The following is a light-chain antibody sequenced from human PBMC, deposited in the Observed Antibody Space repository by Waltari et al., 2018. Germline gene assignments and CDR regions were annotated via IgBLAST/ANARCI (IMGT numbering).Light chain of an antibody. Sequence: DIVMTQSPDSLAVSLGGRATINCKSSQSVLYSSNNKNYVAWYQQKPGQPPKLRVDWASTRESGVPDRFSAGGSGTDFTLTISSLQAEDVAVYYCQQFYTTPMTFGQGTRLEIK. V-gene: IGKV4-1*01. CDR1: QSVLYSSNNKNY. J-gene: IGKJ5*01. CDR3: QQFYTTPMT. CDR2: WAS.